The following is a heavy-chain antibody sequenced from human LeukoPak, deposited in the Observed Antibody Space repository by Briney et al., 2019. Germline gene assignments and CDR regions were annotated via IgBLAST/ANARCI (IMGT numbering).Heavy chain of an antibody. J-gene: IGHJ5*02. D-gene: IGHD2-2*01. V-gene: IGHV4-59*01. CDR3: ARGYQKRWFDP. Sequence: SETLSLTCTVSGGSISSYYWSWIRQPPGKGLEWIGYIYYSGSTNYNPSLKSRVTISVDTSKNQFSLKLSSVTAADTVVYYCARGYQKRWFDPWGQGTLVTVSS. CDR2: IYYSGST. CDR1: GGSISSYY.